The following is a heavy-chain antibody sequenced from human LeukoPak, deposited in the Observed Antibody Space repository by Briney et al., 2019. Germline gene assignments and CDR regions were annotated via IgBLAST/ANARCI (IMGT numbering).Heavy chain of an antibody. V-gene: IGHV4-59*01. CDR2: IYYSGST. J-gene: IGHJ6*02. CDR1: GGSISSYY. CDR3: ARGSGGYYYYGMDV. Sequence: SETLSLTCTVSGGSISSYYWSWFRQPPGKGLEWIGYIYYSGSTNYNPSLKSRVTISVDTSKNQFSLKLSSVTAADTAVYYCARGSGGYYYYGMDVWGQGTTVTVSS.